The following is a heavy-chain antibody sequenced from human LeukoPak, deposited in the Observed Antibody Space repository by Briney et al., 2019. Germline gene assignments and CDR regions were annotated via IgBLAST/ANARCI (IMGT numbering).Heavy chain of an antibody. V-gene: IGHV3-74*01. Sequence: PEGSLRLSCAASGFTFSSYWMHWVRQAPGKGLVWVSRIISDGSSATHADSVKGRFTISRDNAKNMMYLQMNSLRVEDTAVYYCTRDRRYGGMDVWGQGTTVTVAS. CDR3: TRDRRYGGMDV. CDR2: IISDGSSA. D-gene: IGHD3-10*01. CDR1: GFTFSSYW. J-gene: IGHJ6*02.